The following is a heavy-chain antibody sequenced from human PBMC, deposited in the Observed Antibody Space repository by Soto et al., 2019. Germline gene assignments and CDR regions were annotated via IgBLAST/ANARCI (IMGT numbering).Heavy chain of an antibody. V-gene: IGHV4-39*01. Sequence: SETLSLTCTVSGGSFSSTNYHWGWIRQSPQKELEWIGSVFYSGNTYSNPSLRSRVNMYVDTSKSQFSLRLTSVTAADTAVYFCARTLGPRGTGSDGSDFRWTIDYWGQGTLVTVSS. D-gene: IGHD2-21*01. CDR2: VFYSGNT. CDR1: GGSFSSTNYH. CDR3: ARTLGPRGTGSDGSDFRWTIDY. J-gene: IGHJ4*02.